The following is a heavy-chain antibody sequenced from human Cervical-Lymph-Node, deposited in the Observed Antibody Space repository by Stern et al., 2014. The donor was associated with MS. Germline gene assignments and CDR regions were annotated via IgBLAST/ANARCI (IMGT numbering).Heavy chain of an antibody. CDR2: SNSNGGT. Sequence: VQLQPWGAGLLRPSETLSLTCAVHGASFSDNYWSWIRKTPGKGLEWIGGSNSNGGTHYKPSFMSLPTLSVDPSRNQFALKLSSLTAADTDMYYCARERKVERSARLLVSFDVWGQGTLVPVSS. V-gene: IGHV4-34*01. CDR3: ARERKVERSARLLVSFDV. CDR1: GASFSDNY. J-gene: IGHJ3*01. D-gene: IGHD1-1*01.